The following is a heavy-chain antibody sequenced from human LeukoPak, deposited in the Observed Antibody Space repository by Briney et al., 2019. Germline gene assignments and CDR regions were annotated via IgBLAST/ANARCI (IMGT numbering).Heavy chain of an antibody. D-gene: IGHD5-18*01. CDR1: GYSFTSYW. V-gene: IGHV5-51*01. CDR3: ARQGGAMVNY. CDR2: IYPGDSDT. J-gene: IGHJ4*02. Sequence: GESLKSSCKSSGYSFTSYWNGLVRQVPGKGLEWMGIIYPGDSDTRYSPSFQGQVTISADKSISTAYLQWSSLKASDTAMYYCARQGGAMVNYWGQGTLVTVSS.